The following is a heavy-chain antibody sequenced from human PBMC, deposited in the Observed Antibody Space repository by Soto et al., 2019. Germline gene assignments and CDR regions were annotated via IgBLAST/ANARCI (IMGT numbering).Heavy chain of an antibody. CDR2: IYHSGST. Sequence: QVQLQESGPGLVKPSGTLSLTCAVSGGSISSSNWWSWVRQPPGKGLEWIGEIYHSGSTNYNPSLKRRVTISVDKSKNQFSLKLSSVTAADTAVYYCARPALGYCISTSCYADAFDIWGQGTMVTVSS. CDR3: ARPALGYCISTSCYADAFDI. CDR1: GGSISSSNW. V-gene: IGHV4-4*02. J-gene: IGHJ3*02. D-gene: IGHD2-2*01.